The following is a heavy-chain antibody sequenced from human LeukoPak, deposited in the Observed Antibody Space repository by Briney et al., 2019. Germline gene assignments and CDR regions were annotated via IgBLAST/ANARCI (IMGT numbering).Heavy chain of an antibody. J-gene: IGHJ4*02. CDR2: IWYDGSNE. Sequence: GGSLRLSXATSGFTFSTYAMHWVGQAPGKGLEWVAVIWYDGSNEHYADSVKGRFTISRDNSRNTLYLQMNSLRVEDTAVYYCAREVDCSGGRCYRGEFDYWGQGTLVTVSS. V-gene: IGHV3-33*01. CDR1: GFTFSTYA. D-gene: IGHD2-15*01. CDR3: AREVDCSGGRCYRGEFDY.